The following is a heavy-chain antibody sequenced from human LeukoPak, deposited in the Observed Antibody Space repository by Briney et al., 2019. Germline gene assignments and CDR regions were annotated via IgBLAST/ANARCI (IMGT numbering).Heavy chain of an antibody. D-gene: IGHD6-13*01. CDR2: IYPGDSDT. J-gene: IGHJ3*02. V-gene: IGHV5-51*01. CDR1: GYSFTSYW. Sequence: GVSLKISCKGSGYSFTSYWIGWVRQMPGKGLEWMGIIYPGDSDTRYSPSFQGQVTISADKSISTAYLQWSSLKASDTAMYYCARPRIAAAPEGAFDIWGQGTMVTVSS. CDR3: ARPRIAAAPEGAFDI.